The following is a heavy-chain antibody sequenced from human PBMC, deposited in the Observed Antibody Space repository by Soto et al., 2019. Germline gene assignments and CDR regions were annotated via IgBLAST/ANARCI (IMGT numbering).Heavy chain of an antibody. J-gene: IGHJ3*02. CDR2: TYYRSKWYN. CDR1: GDSVSSNSAA. V-gene: IGHV6-1*01. D-gene: IGHD3-3*01. CDR3: ARGQKYYDFWSGYTTYPDAFDI. Sequence: SQTLSLTCAISGDSVSSNSAAWNWIRQSPSRGLEWLGRTYYRSKWYNDYAVSVKSRITINPDTSKNQFSLQLNSVTPEDTAVYYCARGQKYYDFWSGYTTYPDAFDIWGQGTMVTVSS.